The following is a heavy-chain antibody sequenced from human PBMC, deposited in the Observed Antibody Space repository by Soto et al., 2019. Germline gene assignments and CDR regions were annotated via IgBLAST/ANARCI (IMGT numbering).Heavy chain of an antibody. D-gene: IGHD2-21*02. V-gene: IGHV3-30*18. CDR2: ISYDGSDK. CDR1: GFTFSKPG. J-gene: IGHJ4*02. CDR3: AKDRRKWGDSPFEN. Sequence: QVQLVESGGGAVEPGSSLSVSCAASGFTFSKPGMHWVRQAPGKGLEWVAGISYDGSDKYYADSVERRFTISRDNSKNTLKLQVNSLRVEDTAVYYCAKDRRKWGDSPFENWGQGTLVSVSS.